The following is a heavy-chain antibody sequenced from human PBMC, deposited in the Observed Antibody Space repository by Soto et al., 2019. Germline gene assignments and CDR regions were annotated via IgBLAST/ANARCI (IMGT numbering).Heavy chain of an antibody. J-gene: IGHJ6*02. CDR2: INPSGGST. CDR1: GYTFTSYY. CDR3: ARGTSYCGGDCYSLPSYYYGMDV. V-gene: IGHV1-46*01. D-gene: IGHD2-21*02. Sequence: ASVKVSCKASGYTFTSYYMHWVRQAPGQGLEWMGIINPSGGSTSYAQKFQGRVTMTRDTSTSTVYMELSSLRSEDTAVYYCARGTSYCGGDCYSLPSYYYGMDVWGQGTTVTVSS.